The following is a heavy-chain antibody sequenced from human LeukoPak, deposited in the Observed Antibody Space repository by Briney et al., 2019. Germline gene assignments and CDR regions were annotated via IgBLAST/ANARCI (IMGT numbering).Heavy chain of an antibody. D-gene: IGHD3-22*01. V-gene: IGHV3-53*01. CDR2: IYSGGST. CDR1: GFTVSSNY. CDR3: ARTDLLLMMESDYYGMDV. Sequence: GGSLRLSCAASGFTVSSNYMSWVRQAPGKGLEWVSVIYSGGSTYYAVSVKGRFTISRDNSKNTLYLQMNSLRAEDTAVYYCARTDLLLMMESDYYGMDVWGQGTTVTVSS. J-gene: IGHJ6*02.